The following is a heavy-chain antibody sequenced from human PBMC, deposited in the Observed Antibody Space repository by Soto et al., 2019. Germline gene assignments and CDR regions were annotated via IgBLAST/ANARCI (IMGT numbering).Heavy chain of an antibody. J-gene: IGHJ5*02. CDR2: IFDDGVNT. D-gene: IGHD1-26*01. V-gene: IGHV3-33*01. Sequence: QVQLVESGGGVVQPGKSLRLSCVASGFTFTEHGMNWVRQAPGKGLEWVAVIFDDGVNTYYADSVKGRFTISRDTSKSTLYLQMDSLRAEDTDVYYCARDHNRVVGYNWFDAWGQGTLVTVSS. CDR3: ARDHNRVVGYNWFDA. CDR1: GFTFTEHG.